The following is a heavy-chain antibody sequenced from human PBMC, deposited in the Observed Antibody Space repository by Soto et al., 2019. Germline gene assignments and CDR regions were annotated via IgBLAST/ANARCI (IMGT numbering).Heavy chain of an antibody. CDR2: VYHSGST. CDR3: TSSYSASSSNDX. Sequence: SESLSLTCSVSGGSMRNYYWNWIRQPPGRGLEWIGYVYHSGSTNYKPPLKSRVSMSVDVSTNNFSLTLQSVTAAETAVYFCTSSYSASSSNDXWGQGTRVT. CDR1: GGSMRNYY. V-gene: IGHV4-59*01. D-gene: IGHD6-13*01. J-gene: IGHJ4*02.